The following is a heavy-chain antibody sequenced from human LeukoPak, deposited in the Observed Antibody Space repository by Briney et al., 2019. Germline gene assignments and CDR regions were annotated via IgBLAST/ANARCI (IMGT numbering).Heavy chain of an antibody. CDR1: GFTFSNYW. J-gene: IGHJ4*02. CDR2: ISSSSSYI. CDR3: ARDPAAAGPGGFDY. V-gene: IGHV3-21*01. Sequence: PGGSLRLSCVASGFTFSNYWIHWVRQAPGKGLEWVSSISSSSSYIYYADSVKGRFTISRDNAKNSPYLQMNSLRAEDTAVYYCARDPAAAGPGGFDYWGQGTLVTVSS. D-gene: IGHD6-13*01.